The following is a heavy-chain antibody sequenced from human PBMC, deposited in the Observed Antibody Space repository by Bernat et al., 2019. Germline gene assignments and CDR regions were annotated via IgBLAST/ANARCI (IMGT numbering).Heavy chain of an antibody. CDR2: ISYDGSNK. Sequence: QVQLVESGGGVVQPGRSLRLSCAASGFTFSSYAMHWVRQAPGKGLEWVAVISYDGSNKYYADSVKGRFTISRDNSKNTLYLQMNSLRAEDTAVYYCARDPASIAAAGRGAFDIGGQGTMVTVSS. J-gene: IGHJ3*02. CDR3: ARDPASIAAAGRGAFDI. V-gene: IGHV3-30*01. D-gene: IGHD6-13*01. CDR1: GFTFSSYA.